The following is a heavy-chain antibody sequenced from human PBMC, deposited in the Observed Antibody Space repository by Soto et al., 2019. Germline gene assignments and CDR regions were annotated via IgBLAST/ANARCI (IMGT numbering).Heavy chain of an antibody. CDR3: AKGESCYYYGMDV. CDR1: GFTFSSYA. J-gene: IGHJ6*02. V-gene: IGHV3-23*01. Sequence: EVQLLESGGGLVQPGGSLRLSCAASGFTFSSYAMSWVRQAPGKGLEWVSAISGSGGSTYYADSVKGRFTISRDNSKTPLYLQMNSLRAEDTAVYYCAKGESCYYYGMDVWGQGTTVTVSS. D-gene: IGHD3-10*01. CDR2: ISGSGGST.